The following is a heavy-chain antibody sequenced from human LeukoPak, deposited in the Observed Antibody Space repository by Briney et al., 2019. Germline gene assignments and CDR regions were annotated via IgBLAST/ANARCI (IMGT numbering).Heavy chain of an antibody. Sequence: SQTLSLTCTVSGDSISSGDYYWSWIRQPAGKGLEWIGRISSSGSTNYNPSLKSRVTISVDTSKNQFSLKLSSVTAADTAVYFCARLGGYSSGQSDYWGQGTLVTVSS. J-gene: IGHJ4*02. CDR2: ISSSGST. V-gene: IGHV4-61*02. CDR3: ARLGGYSSGQSDY. D-gene: IGHD5-18*01. CDR1: GDSISSGDYY.